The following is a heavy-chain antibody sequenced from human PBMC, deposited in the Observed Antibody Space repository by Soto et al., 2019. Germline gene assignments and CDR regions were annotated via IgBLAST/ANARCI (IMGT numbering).Heavy chain of an antibody. CDR2: MTSDGRTT. Sequence: GGSLRLSCVASGFTFGNYWMHWVRQPPGKGPEWVSRMTSDGRTTQYADSVKGRFTVSRDNAKNTLYLQMNSLRAEDTAVYYCARAEVDYWGPGTLVTVSS. CDR1: GFTFGNYW. V-gene: IGHV3-74*03. J-gene: IGHJ4*02. CDR3: ARAEVDY.